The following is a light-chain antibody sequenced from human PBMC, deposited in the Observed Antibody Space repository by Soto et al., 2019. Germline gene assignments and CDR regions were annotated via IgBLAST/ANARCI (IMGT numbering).Light chain of an antibody. V-gene: IGKV3-11*01. CDR1: QSVSSS. CDR3: QQRSHWPGT. Sequence: EIVLTQSPATLSLSPGERATLSCRASQSVSSSLTWYQQKPGQAPSLLIYDTSNRATGIPARFSGSGSGTDFTLSISSLEPEDFAVYYCQQRSHWPGTFGQGTKVEIK. J-gene: IGKJ1*01. CDR2: DTS.